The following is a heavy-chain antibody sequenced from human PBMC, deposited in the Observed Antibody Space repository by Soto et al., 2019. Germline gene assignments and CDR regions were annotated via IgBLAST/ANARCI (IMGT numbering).Heavy chain of an antibody. J-gene: IGHJ5*02. CDR3: ARDRGIILTGPKGWFDP. CDR2: INPNSGGT. Sequence: SVKVSCKASGYTFTGYYMHWVRQAPGQGLEWMGWINPNSGGTNYAQKFQGRVTMTRDTSISTAYMELSRLRSDDTAVYYCARDRGIILTGPKGWFDPWGQGTLV. CDR1: GYTFTGYY. V-gene: IGHV1-2*02. D-gene: IGHD3-9*01.